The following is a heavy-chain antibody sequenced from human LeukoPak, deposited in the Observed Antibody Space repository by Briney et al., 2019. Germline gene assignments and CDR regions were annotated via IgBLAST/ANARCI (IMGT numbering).Heavy chain of an antibody. Sequence: PSETRSLTWTVPGHSISSYCWSWSRQPAGKGLQWIGHIYTSGSTNYNPSLKSRVTMSVDTSKNQFSLKLSSVTAADTAVYYCARAVDPLGYFDLWGRGTLVTVSS. CDR3: ARAVDPLGYFDL. CDR2: IYTSGST. J-gene: IGHJ2*01. V-gene: IGHV4-4*07. D-gene: IGHD3-9*01. CDR1: GHSISSYC.